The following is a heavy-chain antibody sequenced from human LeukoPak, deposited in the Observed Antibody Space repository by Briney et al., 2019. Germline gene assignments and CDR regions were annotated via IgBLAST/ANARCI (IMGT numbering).Heavy chain of an antibody. J-gene: IGHJ5*02. Sequence: ASVKVSCKASGYTFTSYGISWVRQAPGQGLEWMGWISAYNGNTNYAQKLQGRVTMTTDTSTSTAYMELRSLRSDDTAVYSCARRIAVVGGCWFDPWGQGTLVTVSS. CDR3: ARRIAVVGGCWFDP. CDR2: ISAYNGNT. D-gene: IGHD6-19*01. V-gene: IGHV1-18*01. CDR1: GYTFTSYG.